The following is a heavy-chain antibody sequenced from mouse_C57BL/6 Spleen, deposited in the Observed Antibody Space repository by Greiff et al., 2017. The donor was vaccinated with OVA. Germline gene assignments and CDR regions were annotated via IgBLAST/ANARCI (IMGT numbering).Heavy chain of an antibody. CDR1: GFTFSDYG. D-gene: IGHD1-1*01. CDR3: ARRGGSSYSWFAC. J-gene: IGHJ3*01. Sequence: EVMLVESGGGLVKPGGSLKLSCAASGFTFSDYGMHWVRQAPEKGLEWVAYISSGSSTIYYADTVKGRFTISRDHAKNTLFLQMTSLRSEETAMYYCARRGGSSYSWFACWGQGTLVTVSA. CDR2: ISSGSSTI. V-gene: IGHV5-17*01.